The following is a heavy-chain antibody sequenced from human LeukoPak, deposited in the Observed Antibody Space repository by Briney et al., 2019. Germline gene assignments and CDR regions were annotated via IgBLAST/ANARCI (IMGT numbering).Heavy chain of an antibody. CDR1: GFTFSSYG. Sequence: PGGSLRLSCAASGFTFSSYGMHWVRQAPGKGLEWVAVIWYDGSNKYYADSVKGRFTISRDNSKNTLYLQMNSLRAEDTAVYYCAIELHDYGGLDYCAQVTLVNVSS. J-gene: IGHJ4*02. CDR2: IWYDGSNK. D-gene: IGHD4-23*01. CDR3: AIELHDYGGLDY. V-gene: IGHV3-33*01.